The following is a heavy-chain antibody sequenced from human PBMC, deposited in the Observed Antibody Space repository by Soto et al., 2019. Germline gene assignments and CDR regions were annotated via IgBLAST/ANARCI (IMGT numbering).Heavy chain of an antibody. CDR2: IYYSGST. V-gene: IGHV4-59*01. CDR1: GGSISSYY. D-gene: IGHD2-15*01. Sequence: SETLSLTCTVSGGSISSYYWSWIRQPPGKGLEWIGYIYYSGSTNYNPSLKSRVTISVDTSKNQFSLKLSSVTAADTAVYFCARGDCSGGSCYRLSQYYFDYWGQGTLVTVSS. CDR3: ARGDCSGGSCYRLSQYYFDY. J-gene: IGHJ4*02.